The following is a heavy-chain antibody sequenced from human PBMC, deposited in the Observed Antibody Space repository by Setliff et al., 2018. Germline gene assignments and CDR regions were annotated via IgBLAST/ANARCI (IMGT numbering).Heavy chain of an antibody. CDR3: AKSPHDFWSGRVFFDY. V-gene: IGHV3-23*01. Sequence: GESLKISCAASGFSFSSYAMSWVRQAPGKGLEWVSTIIGSGISTYYADSVQGRVTISRDNHKNTLHLQMNSLRVEDTAIYYCAKSPHDFWSGRVFFDYWGQGMLVTVSS. CDR2: IIGSGIST. J-gene: IGHJ4*01. CDR1: GFSFSSYA. D-gene: IGHD3-3*01.